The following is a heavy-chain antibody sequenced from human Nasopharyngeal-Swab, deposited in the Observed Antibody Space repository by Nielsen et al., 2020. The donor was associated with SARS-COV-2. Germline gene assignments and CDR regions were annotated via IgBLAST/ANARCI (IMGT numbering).Heavy chain of an antibody. CDR2: ANHGGGT. D-gene: IGHD4-17*01. J-gene: IGHJ4*02. CDR3: ARGDYHDYGLDY. Sequence: SETLSLTCAVYGGSFSGHQWTWVRQPPGKGLEWIGEANHGGGTNYNPSLKSRVTISVATSKNQFSLRLSSVTAADTAIYYCARGDYHDYGLDYWDQGTLVTVSS. V-gene: IGHV4-34*01. CDR1: GGSFSGHQ.